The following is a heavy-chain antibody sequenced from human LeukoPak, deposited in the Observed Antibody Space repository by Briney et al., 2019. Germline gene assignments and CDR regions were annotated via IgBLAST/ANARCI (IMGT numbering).Heavy chain of an antibody. CDR2: IKTDGTEK. Sequence: GGSLRLSCEGSGFTFSNYWMTWVRQAPGKGLEWVANIKTDGTEKHYADSVEGRFTISRDNAKNSLYLQINSLRAEDTAVYYCARVPRGYRPYYFDYWGQGTLVTVSS. J-gene: IGHJ4*02. V-gene: IGHV3-7*01. CDR1: GFTFSNYW. D-gene: IGHD5-18*01. CDR3: ARVPRGYRPYYFDY.